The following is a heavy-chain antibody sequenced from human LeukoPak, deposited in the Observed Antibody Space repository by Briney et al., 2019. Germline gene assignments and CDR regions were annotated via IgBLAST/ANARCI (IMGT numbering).Heavy chain of an antibody. CDR3: ARACSTTSCYVEYV. CDR2: ISSNDGRT. V-gene: IGHV3-23*01. D-gene: IGHD2-2*01. Sequence: GGSLRLSCAASGFTFSNYAMSWVRQAPGKGLEWVSGISSNDGRTYYTDSVKGRLTISRDNSKNTLYLQMNSLRVEDTAVYYCARACSTTSCYVEYVWGRGTTVTVSS. J-gene: IGHJ6*02. CDR1: GFTFSNYA.